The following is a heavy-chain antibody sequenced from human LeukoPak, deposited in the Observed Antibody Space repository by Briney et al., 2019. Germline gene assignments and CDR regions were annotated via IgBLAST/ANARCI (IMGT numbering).Heavy chain of an antibody. CDR1: GGSISSGGYY. CDR3: ARERRWLQLKFANWFDP. J-gene: IGHJ5*02. D-gene: IGHD5-24*01. CDR2: IYHSGST. Sequence: SETLSLTCTVSGGSISSGGYYWSWIRQPPGKGLEWTGYIYHSGSTYYNPSLKSRVTISVDRSKNQFSLKLSSVTAADTAVYYCARERRWLQLKFANWFDPWGQGTLVTVSS. V-gene: IGHV4-30-2*01.